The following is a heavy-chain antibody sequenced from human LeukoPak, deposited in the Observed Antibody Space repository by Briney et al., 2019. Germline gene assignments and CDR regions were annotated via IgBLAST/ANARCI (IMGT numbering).Heavy chain of an antibody. J-gene: IGHJ4*02. Sequence: ASVKVSCKASGYTFTAYYMHWVRQAPGQGLEWMGWINPNSGVTNYAQKFQGRVTMTRDTSISTVYMALSRLTSDDTAVYYCARGDGSGSCPHWGQGTLVTVSS. V-gene: IGHV1-2*02. D-gene: IGHD3-10*01. CDR2: INPNSGVT. CDR3: ARGDGSGSCPH. CDR1: GYTFTAYY.